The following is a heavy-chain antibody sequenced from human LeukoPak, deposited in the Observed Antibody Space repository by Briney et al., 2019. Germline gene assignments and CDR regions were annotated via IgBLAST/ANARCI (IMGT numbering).Heavy chain of an antibody. D-gene: IGHD2-15*01. Sequence: GGSLRLSCAASGFTFSSYNMNWVRLAPGKGLEWISFISSSSSIYYADSVKGRFTISRDNAKNSLYLQMNSLRDEDTAVFYCARQRQGSFDYWGQGTLVTVSS. CDR1: GFTFSSYN. J-gene: IGHJ4*02. CDR3: ARQRQGSFDY. V-gene: IGHV3-48*02. CDR2: ISSSSSI.